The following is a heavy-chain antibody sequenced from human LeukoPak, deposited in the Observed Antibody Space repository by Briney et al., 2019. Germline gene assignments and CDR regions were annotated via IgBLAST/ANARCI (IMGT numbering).Heavy chain of an antibody. J-gene: IGHJ3*02. CDR3: AREYVYSGYDGRELPCAFDI. CDR2: IIPIFGTA. CDR1: GGTFSIYA. D-gene: IGHD5-12*01. V-gene: IGHV1-69*13. Sequence: ASVKVSCTASGGTFSIYAITWVRQAPGQGLEWMGGIIPIFGTANYAQKFQGRVTITADESTSTAYMELSSLRSEDTAVYYCAREYVYSGYDGRELPCAFDIWGQGTMVTVSS.